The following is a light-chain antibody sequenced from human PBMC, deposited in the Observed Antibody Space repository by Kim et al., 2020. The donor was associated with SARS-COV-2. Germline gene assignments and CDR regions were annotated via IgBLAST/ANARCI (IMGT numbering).Light chain of an antibody. V-gene: IGLV1-44*01. J-gene: IGLJ2*01. CDR1: ISNIGTNT. CDR3: AAWDDSRTVL. CDR2: SNN. Sequence: ELTQPPSASGTPGQRVTISCSGSISNIGTNTVNWYQQLPGTAPKLLIYSNNQRPSGVPDRFSGSKSGTSASLAISGLQSGDEADYYCAAWDDSRTVLFGGGTQLTVL.